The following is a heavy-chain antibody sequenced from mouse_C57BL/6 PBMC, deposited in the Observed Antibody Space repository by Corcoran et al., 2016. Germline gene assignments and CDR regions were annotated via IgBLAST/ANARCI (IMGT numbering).Heavy chain of an antibody. CDR3: ASYYGSAFAY. CDR2: ISYDGSN. V-gene: IGHV3-6*01. J-gene: IGHJ3*01. D-gene: IGHD1-1*01. CDR1: GYSITSGYY. Sequence: DVQLQESGPGLVKPSQSLSLTCSVTGYSITSGYYWNWIRQFPGNKLEWMGYISYDGSNNYNPSLKNRISITRDTSKNQFFLKLNSVTTEDTATYYFASYYGSAFAYWCQGTLVTVSA.